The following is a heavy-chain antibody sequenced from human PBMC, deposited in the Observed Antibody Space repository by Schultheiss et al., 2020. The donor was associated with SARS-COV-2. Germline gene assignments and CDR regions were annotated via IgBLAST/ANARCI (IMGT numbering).Heavy chain of an antibody. V-gene: IGHV3-11*06. Sequence: GGSLRLSCAASGFTFSDYYMSWIRQAPGKGLEWVSHILSSGSYTNYADSVKGRFTISRDNSKNTLYLQMNSLRAEDTAVYYCARDKLEKYYDILTGYYTPWDYYGMDVWGQGTTVTVSS. CDR2: ILSSGSYT. J-gene: IGHJ6*02. CDR3: ARDKLEKYYDILTGYYTPWDYYGMDV. D-gene: IGHD3-9*01. CDR1: GFTFSDYY.